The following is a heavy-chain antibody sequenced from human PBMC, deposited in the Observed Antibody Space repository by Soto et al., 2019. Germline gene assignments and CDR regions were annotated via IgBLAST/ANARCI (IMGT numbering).Heavy chain of an antibody. CDR2: IYYSGNT. CDR3: ARAEPQTFYYYGMAV. CDR1: GGSISTYY. J-gene: IGHJ6*04. V-gene: IGHV4-59*01. Sequence: QVQLQESGPGLVKPSETLSLTCTIAGGSISTYYWSWIRQPPGKGLEWIGTIYYSGNTMYNPALKSRVTMSVDTSRNQSSLKLTSVIAADTAVYYCARAEPQTFYYYGMAVWGNGTTVIVS.